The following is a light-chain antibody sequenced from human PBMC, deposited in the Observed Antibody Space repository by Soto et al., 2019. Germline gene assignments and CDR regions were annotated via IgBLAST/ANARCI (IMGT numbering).Light chain of an antibody. V-gene: IGKV1-39*01. CDR1: QRISTY. J-gene: IGKJ1*01. Sequence: DIQLTQPPSSLSASVGDRITITCRARQRISTYLNWYQQKPGKAPELVIYTASSLESGIPPRFSGSGSGTDFTLTISSLQPEDLATYDGEQHYYTPWTFGQGTKVYIE. CDR2: TAS. CDR3: EQHYYTPWT.